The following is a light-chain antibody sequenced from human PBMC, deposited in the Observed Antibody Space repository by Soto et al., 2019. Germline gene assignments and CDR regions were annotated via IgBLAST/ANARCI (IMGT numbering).Light chain of an antibody. J-gene: IGKJ5*01. CDR1: QSVSSSY. Sequence: EIVLTQSPGTLSLSPGERATLSCRSSQSVSSSYLAWYQQKPGQAPRLIIYGASSRATGIPDRFSGSGSGTDFTLTISRLEPEDVAVYYCQQYGSSLITFGQGTRLEIK. CDR2: GAS. V-gene: IGKV3-20*01. CDR3: QQYGSSLIT.